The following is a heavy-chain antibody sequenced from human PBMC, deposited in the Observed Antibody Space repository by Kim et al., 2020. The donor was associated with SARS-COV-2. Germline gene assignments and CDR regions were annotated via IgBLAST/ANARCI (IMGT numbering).Heavy chain of an antibody. Sequence: GGSLRLSCTGSGFIFSDYAIHWVRRAPGKGLQYVSATTRSGDGSFYADSVEGRFTISRDNPKNTLYLQMNSLRVEDTSVYYCVKYWRNYGAVHWGQGTLVTVSS. CDR1: GFIFSDYA. D-gene: IGHD1-7*01. CDR3: VKYWRNYGAVH. J-gene: IGHJ4*02. V-gene: IGHV3-64D*06. CDR2: TTRSGDGS.